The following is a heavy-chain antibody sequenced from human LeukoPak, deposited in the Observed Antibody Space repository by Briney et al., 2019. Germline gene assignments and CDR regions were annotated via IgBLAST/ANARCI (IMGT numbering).Heavy chain of an antibody. CDR2: IYYSGST. CDR1: GGSISSGDYY. V-gene: IGHV4-30-4*01. D-gene: IGHD5-12*01. CDR3: AREATYSGYANYDMDV. Sequence: SQTLSLTCTVSGGSISSGDYYWSWIRQPPGKGLECIGYIYYSGSTYYNPSLKSRVTISVDTSKNQFSLKLSCVTAADTAVYYCAREATYSGYANYDMDVWGQGTTVTVSS. J-gene: IGHJ6*02.